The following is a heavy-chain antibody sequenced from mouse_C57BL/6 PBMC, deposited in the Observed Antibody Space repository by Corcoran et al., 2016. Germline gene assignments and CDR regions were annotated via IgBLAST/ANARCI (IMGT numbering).Heavy chain of an antibody. J-gene: IGHJ1*03. Sequence: QIQLVQSGPELKKPGETIKISCKASGYTFTTYGMRWVKQAPGKGFKWMGWINTYSGVPTYADDFKGRFDFSWETSASTAYLQINNLKNENTATDFCAKGVDGYSLRYFDVWGTGTTVTVSS. V-gene: IGHV9-3*01. CDR2: INTYSGVP. CDR3: AKGVDGYSLRYFDV. CDR1: GYTFTTYG. D-gene: IGHD2-3*01.